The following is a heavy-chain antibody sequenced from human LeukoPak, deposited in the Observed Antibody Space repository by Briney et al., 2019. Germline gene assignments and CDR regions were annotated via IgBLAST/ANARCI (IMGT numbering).Heavy chain of an antibody. Sequence: ASVKVSCKASGYTFTGYYMHWVRQAPGQGLGWMGWINPNSGGTNYAQKFQGRVTMTRDTSISTAYVELSRLRSDDTAVYYCAXXXXARSDYDYWGQGTLVTVSS. V-gene: IGHV1-2*02. J-gene: IGHJ4*02. CDR2: INPNSGGT. D-gene: IGHD6-6*01. CDR1: GYTFTGYY. CDR3: AXXXXARSDYDY.